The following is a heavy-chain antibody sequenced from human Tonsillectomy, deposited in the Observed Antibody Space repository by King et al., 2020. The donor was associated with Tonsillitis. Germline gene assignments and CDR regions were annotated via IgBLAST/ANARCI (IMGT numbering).Heavy chain of an antibody. CDR3: ARVSGDYEILTGFDY. J-gene: IGHJ4*02. Sequence: QLVQSGAEVKKPGASVKVSCKASGYTFTSNGISWMRQAPGQGLEWMGWISSYNGNTNYAQKFQGRVTMTKDTSTTTAYMELRSLRFDDTAVYYCARVSGDYEILTGFDYWGQGSLVTVSS. D-gene: IGHD3-9*01. V-gene: IGHV1-18*04. CDR1: GYTFTSNG. CDR2: ISSYNGNT.